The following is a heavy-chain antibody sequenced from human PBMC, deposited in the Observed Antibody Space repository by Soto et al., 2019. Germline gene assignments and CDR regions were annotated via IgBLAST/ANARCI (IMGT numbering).Heavy chain of an antibody. CDR2: INHSGST. CDR1: GGSFSGYY. CDR3: ARGPPIAAAGIVY. J-gene: IGHJ4*02. V-gene: IGHV4-34*01. Sequence: QVQLQQWGAGLLKPSETLSLTCAVYGGSFSGYYWSWIRQPPGKGLEWIGEINHSGSTNYNPSLKSRVTISVDTSKNQFSPKLSPVTAAVTAVYYCARGPPIAAAGIVYWGQGTLVTVSS. D-gene: IGHD6-13*01.